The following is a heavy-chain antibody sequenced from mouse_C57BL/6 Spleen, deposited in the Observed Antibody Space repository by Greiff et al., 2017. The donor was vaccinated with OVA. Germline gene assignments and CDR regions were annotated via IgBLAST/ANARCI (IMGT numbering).Heavy chain of an antibody. CDR2: IHPNSGST. Sequence: QVHVKQPGAELVKPGASVKLSCKASGYTFTSYWMHWVKQRPGQGLEWIGMIHPNSGSTNYNEKFKSKATLTVDKSSSTAYMQLSSLTSEDSAVYYCDITTVVAHWYFDVWGTGTTVTVSS. CDR1: GYTFTSYW. CDR3: DITTVVAHWYFDV. D-gene: IGHD1-1*01. J-gene: IGHJ1*03. V-gene: IGHV1-64*01.